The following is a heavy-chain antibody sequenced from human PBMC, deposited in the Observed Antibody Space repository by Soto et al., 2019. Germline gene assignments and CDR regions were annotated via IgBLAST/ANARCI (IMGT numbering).Heavy chain of an antibody. CDR1: GGSISSGDYY. CDR3: ASNCSGGSCYSRYAFDI. V-gene: IGHV4-30-4*01. Sequence: PSETLSLTCTVSGGSISSGDYYWSWIRQPPGKGLEWIGYIYYSGSTYYNPSLKSRVTISVDTSKNQFSLKLSSVTAADTAVYYCASNCSGGSCYSRYAFDIWGQGTMVTVSS. CDR2: IYYSGST. D-gene: IGHD2-15*01. J-gene: IGHJ3*02.